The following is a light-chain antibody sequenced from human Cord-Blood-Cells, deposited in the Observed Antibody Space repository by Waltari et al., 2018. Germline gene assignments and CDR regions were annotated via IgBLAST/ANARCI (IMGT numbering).Light chain of an antibody. V-gene: IGLV3-1*01. CDR2: QVS. Sequence: SYELTQPPSLSVSPGQTASITCPGDKLGDKYACWYQQNPGQSPVLVIYQVSKRPSGIPERFSGSNSGNTATLTISGTQAMDEADYYCQAWDSSTVVFGGGTKLTVL. CDR3: QAWDSSTVV. J-gene: IGLJ2*01. CDR1: KLGDKY.